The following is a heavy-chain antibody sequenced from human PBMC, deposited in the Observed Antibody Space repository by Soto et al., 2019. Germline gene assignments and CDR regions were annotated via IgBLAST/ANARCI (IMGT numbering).Heavy chain of an antibody. Sequence: SETLSLTCTVSGGSVSSGSYYWSWIRQPPGKGLEWIGYIYYSGSTNYNPSLKSRVTISVDTSKNQFSLRLSSVTAADTAGYYCAREGFTYDDDYGDFAGYGMDVWGQGTTVTVSS. D-gene: IGHD4-17*01. CDR2: IYYSGST. CDR3: AREGFTYDDDYGDFAGYGMDV. CDR1: GGSVSSGSYY. J-gene: IGHJ6*02. V-gene: IGHV4-61*01.